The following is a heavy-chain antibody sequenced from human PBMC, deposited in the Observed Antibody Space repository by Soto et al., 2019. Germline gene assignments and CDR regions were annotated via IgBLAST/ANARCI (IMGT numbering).Heavy chain of an antibody. CDR3: AKRSSSPPYYFDY. Sequence: GGSLRLSCAASGFTFSSYWMSWVRQAPGKGLEWVANIKQDGSEKYYVDSVKGRFTISRDNSKNTLYLQMNSLRAEDTAVYYCAKRSSSPPYYFDYWGQGTLVTVSS. CDR1: GFTFSSYW. CDR2: IKQDGSEK. J-gene: IGHJ4*02. D-gene: IGHD6-6*01. V-gene: IGHV3-7*03.